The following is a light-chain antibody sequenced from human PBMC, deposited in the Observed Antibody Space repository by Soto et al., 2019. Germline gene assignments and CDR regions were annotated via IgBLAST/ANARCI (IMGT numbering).Light chain of an antibody. CDR3: QHFGSSPLYT. J-gene: IGKJ2*01. Sequence: ENVLTQSPGTLSLSPGDRATLSCRASQTVSSSYLTWYQHKPGQAPRLLIYGAFSRATGIPDRFSGSGSGTDFTLTISRLEPEDFAVYYCQHFGSSPLYTFGPGTKLEIK. CDR1: QTVSSSY. V-gene: IGKV3-20*01. CDR2: GAF.